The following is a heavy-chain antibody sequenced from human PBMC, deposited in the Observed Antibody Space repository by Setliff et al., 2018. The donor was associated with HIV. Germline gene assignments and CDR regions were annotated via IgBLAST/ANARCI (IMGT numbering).Heavy chain of an antibody. J-gene: IGHJ6*03. CDR2: ISGHKDRT. CDR3: ARDGGYYYYMDV. V-gene: IGHV1-18*01. Sequence: ASVKVSCKASGYSFTNFGITWVRQAPGQGLEWIGWISGHKDRTNYAQKFQGRVTVTTDTSTTTAYMELRSLRSDDTAVYYCARDGGYYYYMDVWGKGTTVTVSS. D-gene: IGHD3-10*01. CDR1: GYSFTNFG.